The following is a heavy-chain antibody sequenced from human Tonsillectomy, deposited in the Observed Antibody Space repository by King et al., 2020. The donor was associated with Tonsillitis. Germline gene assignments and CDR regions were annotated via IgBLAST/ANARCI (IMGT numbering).Heavy chain of an antibody. CDR1: GFSLSTSGVG. Sequence: ITLKESGPTLVKPTQTLTLTCTFSGFSLSTSGVGVGWIRQPPGKALEWLALIYWNDDKRYSPSLNSRLTITKDTSKNQVVLIMTNLDPVDTATYFCAHSYCDSSGYRHWCDLGGPGTLVTVSS. CDR3: AHSYCDSSGYRHWCDL. J-gene: IGHJ5*02. CDR2: IYWNDDK. D-gene: IGHD3-22*01. V-gene: IGHV2-5*01.